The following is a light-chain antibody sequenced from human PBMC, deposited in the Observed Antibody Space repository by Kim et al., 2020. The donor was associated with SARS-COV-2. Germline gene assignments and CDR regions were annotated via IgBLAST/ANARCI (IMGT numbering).Light chain of an antibody. V-gene: IGLV3-1*01. J-gene: IGLJ2*01. CDR3: QACDISTVV. CDR2: QDN. Sequence: SYELTQPPSVSVSPGHTASITCSGDKLGDKYTCWYQQNPGQSPVLVIYQDNKRPSGIPERFSGSNSGNTATLTISGTQAMDEADYFCQACDISTVVFGGG. CDR1: KLGDKY.